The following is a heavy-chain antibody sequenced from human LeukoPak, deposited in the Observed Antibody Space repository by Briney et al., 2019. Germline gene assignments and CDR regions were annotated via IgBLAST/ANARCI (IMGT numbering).Heavy chain of an antibody. J-gene: IGHJ4*02. CDR2: INPSGGST. V-gene: IGHV1-46*01. CDR3: ARDQAIWDSSGFIPYFDY. D-gene: IGHD3-22*01. CDR1: GYTFTSYY. Sequence: ASVKVSCKASGYTFTSYYMHWVRQAPGQGLEWMGLINPSGGSTSYAQKFQGRVTMTRDTSTSTVYMELSSLRSEDTAVYYCARDQAIWDSSGFIPYFDYWGQGNLVTVSS.